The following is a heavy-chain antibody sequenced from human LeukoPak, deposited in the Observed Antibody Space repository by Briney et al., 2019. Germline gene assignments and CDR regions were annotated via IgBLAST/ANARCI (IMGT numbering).Heavy chain of an antibody. CDR3: NGPTY. V-gene: IGHV3-7*05. CDR2: IKNDGGAT. J-gene: IGHJ4*02. Sequence: GGSLRLSCVASGFTFGNYWMNWVRHAPGKGLEWVANIKNDGGATYYLDSVKGRFTISRDNAKSSLYLQMDSLRAEDTAVYYCNGPTYWGQGTLVTVSS. CDR1: GFTFGNYW. D-gene: IGHD2-8*01.